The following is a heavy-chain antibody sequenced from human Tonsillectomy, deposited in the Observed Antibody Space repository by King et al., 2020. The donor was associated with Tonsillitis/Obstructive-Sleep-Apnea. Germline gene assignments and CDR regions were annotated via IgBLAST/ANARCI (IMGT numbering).Heavy chain of an antibody. D-gene: IGHD2-2*01. V-gene: IGHV4-34*01. CDR1: GGSFSGYY. CDR3: ARGRAGYCSSTSCYLDV. CDR2: INHSGST. Sequence: VQLQQWGAGLLKPSETLSLTCAVYGGSFSGYYWSWIRQPPGKGLEWIGEINHSGSTNYNPSLQNRVTISVDTSRNQFSLRLSSVTAADTAVYYCARGRAGYCSSTSCYLDVWGKGTTVTVSS. J-gene: IGHJ6*04.